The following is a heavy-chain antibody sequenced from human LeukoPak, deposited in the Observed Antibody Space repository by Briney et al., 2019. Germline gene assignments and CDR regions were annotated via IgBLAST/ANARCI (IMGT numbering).Heavy chain of an antibody. J-gene: IGHJ4*02. Sequence: GGSLRLSCAASGFTFSSNAMSWVRQAPGKGLDWVSTISGSGDSTYYADSVKGRFTISRDNSKNALYLQMNSLRAEDTAVYYCAKLVGATSGYWGQGTLVTVSS. CDR2: ISGSGDST. CDR1: GFTFSSNA. D-gene: IGHD1-26*01. CDR3: AKLVGATSGY. V-gene: IGHV3-23*01.